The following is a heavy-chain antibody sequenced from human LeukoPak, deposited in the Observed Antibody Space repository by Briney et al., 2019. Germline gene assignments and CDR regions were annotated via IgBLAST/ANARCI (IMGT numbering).Heavy chain of an antibody. J-gene: IGHJ4*02. V-gene: IGHV3-21*01. CDR3: ARGLCGGDCYDY. CDR1: GFTFTNYG. Sequence: PGGSLRLSCAAYGFTFTNYGMNWVRQAPGKGPEWVSSIVSSSANIYYADSVKGRFTISRDNAKNTLQMNSLRVEDTAVYYCARGLCGGDCYDYWGQGNLVTVSS. D-gene: IGHD2-21*01. CDR2: IVSSSANI.